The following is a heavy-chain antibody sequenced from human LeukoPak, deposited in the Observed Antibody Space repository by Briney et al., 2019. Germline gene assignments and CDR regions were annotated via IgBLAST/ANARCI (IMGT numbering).Heavy chain of an antibody. D-gene: IGHD6-13*01. CDR3: ARRIRYQQLRAFDI. V-gene: IGHV4-30-2*01. Sequence: SETLSLTCTVSGGSISSSGYYWSWIRQPPGKGLEWIGYIYYSGSTYYNPSLESRVTISGDRSKNQFSLKMSSVTAADTAVYYCARRIRYQQLRAFDIWGQGTMVTVSS. CDR1: GGSISSSGYY. J-gene: IGHJ3*02. CDR2: IYYSGST.